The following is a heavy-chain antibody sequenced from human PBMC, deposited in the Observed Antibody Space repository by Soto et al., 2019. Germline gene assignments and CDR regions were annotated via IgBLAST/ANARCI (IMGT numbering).Heavy chain of an antibody. CDR1: GFTVSSNY. Sequence: GGSLRLSCAASGFTVSSNYMSWVRQAPGKGLEWVSVIYGGGSTYYPDSVKGRLTISKDNSKNTLYLQMNSLRAEETAVYYCARAGPNGAVVAFDIWGQGTMVTVSS. J-gene: IGHJ3*02. CDR2: IYGGGST. CDR3: ARAGPNGAVVAFDI. D-gene: IGHD2-15*01. V-gene: IGHV3-53*01.